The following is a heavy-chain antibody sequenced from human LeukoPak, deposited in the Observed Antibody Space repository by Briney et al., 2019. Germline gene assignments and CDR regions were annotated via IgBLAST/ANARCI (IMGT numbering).Heavy chain of an antibody. Sequence: RASVKVSCKASGGTFSSYGISWGRQASEQGLEWIGGIIPIFDTANYAQKFQDRVTITADESTSTAYMELSSLRSEDTAVYYCAERYSYGYYFDYWGQGTLVTVSS. J-gene: IGHJ4*02. CDR2: IIPIFDTA. CDR3: AERYSYGYYFDY. D-gene: IGHD5-18*01. CDR1: GGTFSSYG. V-gene: IGHV1-69*13.